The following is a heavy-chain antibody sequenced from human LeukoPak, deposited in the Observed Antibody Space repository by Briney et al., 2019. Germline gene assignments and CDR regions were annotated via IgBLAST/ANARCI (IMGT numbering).Heavy chain of an antibody. CDR2: LSGSGGST. D-gene: IGHD6-6*01. Sequence: PGGSLSLSCAASGFTFSSYAMRWVRQAPGEGLGWVSALSGSGGSTYYADSVKGRFTISRDHSKNTLYLQMNSLRAEDTAVYYCAKDRLEGSDCDYCGQGTLVTVSA. J-gene: IGHJ4*02. V-gene: IGHV3-23*01. CDR3: AKDRLEGSDCDY. CDR1: GFTFSSYA.